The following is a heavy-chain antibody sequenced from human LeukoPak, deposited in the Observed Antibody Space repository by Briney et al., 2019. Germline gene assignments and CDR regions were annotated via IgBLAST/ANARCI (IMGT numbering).Heavy chain of an antibody. D-gene: IGHD1-26*01. CDR3: ARAVDTTPPSDY. CDR1: GFTFSSYS. Sequence: GGSLRLSCAASGFTFSSYSMNWVRQAPGKGLEWVSSISSSSSYIYYADSVKGRFTISRDNAKNSLYLQMNSLRAEDTAVYYCARAVDTTPPSDYWGQGTLVTVSS. J-gene: IGHJ4*02. V-gene: IGHV3-21*01. CDR2: ISSSSSYI.